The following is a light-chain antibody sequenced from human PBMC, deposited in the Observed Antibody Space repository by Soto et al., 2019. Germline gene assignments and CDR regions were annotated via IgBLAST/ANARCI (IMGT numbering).Light chain of an antibody. CDR2: KDS. V-gene: IGLV3-16*01. CDR3: LSADSSGPNV. J-gene: IGLJ6*01. CDR1: ALPKKY. Sequence: SSELTQPPSVSVSLGQMARITCSGAALPKKYAYWYQQKPGQFPVLVIYKDSERPSGIPERFSGSSSGTIVTLTISGVQAEDEADYYCLSADSSGPNVFGSGTQLTVL.